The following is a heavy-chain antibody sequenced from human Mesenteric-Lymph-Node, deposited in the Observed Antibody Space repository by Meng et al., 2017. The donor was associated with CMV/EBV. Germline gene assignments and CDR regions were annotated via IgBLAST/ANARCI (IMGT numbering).Heavy chain of an antibody. CDR3: ARDSPEDGRDFDY. D-gene: IGHD1-26*01. CDR2: INSDGSSR. Sequence: AASGFTFSSYWMHWVRQVPGKGLVWVSRINSDGSSRSYADSVKGRFIISRDNAKNTLILQMDSLRAADTAVYYCARDSPEDGRDFDYWGQGTLVTVSS. J-gene: IGHJ4*02. CDR1: GFTFSSYW. V-gene: IGHV3-74*01.